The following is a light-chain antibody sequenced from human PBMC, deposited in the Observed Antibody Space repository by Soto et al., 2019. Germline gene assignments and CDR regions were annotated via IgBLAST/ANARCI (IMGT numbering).Light chain of an antibody. CDR2: WAS. CDR1: QSVLYSSDNKNY. J-gene: IGKJ1*01. Sequence: DIVMTQSPDSLAVSLGEWTTINCKSSQSVLYSSDNKNYLAWYQQKPGQPPKLLIYWASTRESGVPDRFSGSGSGTDFTLTISSLQSEDSATYYCQHYNTWPWTFGQGTKVEIK. V-gene: IGKV4-1*01. CDR3: QHYNTWPWT.